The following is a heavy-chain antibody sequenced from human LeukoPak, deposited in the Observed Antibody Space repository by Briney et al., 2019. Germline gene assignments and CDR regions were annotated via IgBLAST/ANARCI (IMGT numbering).Heavy chain of an antibody. J-gene: IGHJ5*02. V-gene: IGHV4-39*07. CDR2: IYYSGST. D-gene: IGHD2-15*01. CDR3: ARAVIVVAAATQRNWFDP. Sequence: ETLSLTCTVSGGSISSSSYYWGWIRQPPGKGLEWIGSIYYSGSTYYNPSLKSRVTISVDTSKNQFSLKLSSVTAADTAIYYCARAVIVVAAATQRNWFDPWGQGTLVTVSS. CDR1: GGSISSSSYY.